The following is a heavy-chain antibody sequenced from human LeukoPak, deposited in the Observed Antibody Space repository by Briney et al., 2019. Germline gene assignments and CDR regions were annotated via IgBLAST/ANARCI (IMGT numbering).Heavy chain of an antibody. CDR1: GYTFTGYY. V-gene: IGHV1-2*02. Sequence: ASVKVSCKASGYTFTGYYMHWVRQAPGQGLEWMGWINPNSGGTKYAQKFQGRVTMTRDTSISTAYMELSRLRSDDTAVYYCARAVIRRGNWFDPWGQGTLVTVSS. D-gene: IGHD3-16*02. J-gene: IGHJ5*02. CDR2: INPNSGGT. CDR3: ARAVIRRGNWFDP.